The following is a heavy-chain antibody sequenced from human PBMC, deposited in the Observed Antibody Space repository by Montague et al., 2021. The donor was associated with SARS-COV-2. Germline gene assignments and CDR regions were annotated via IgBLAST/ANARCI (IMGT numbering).Heavy chain of an antibody. Sequence: SLRLSCAASGFTFSSHSMNWVRQAPGKGLEWVASISSSSNYRYYGDSLKGRFTISRDDAKNSLYLQLNSPRAEDTAVYYCARESLFGVIKSVVLDVWGQGTTVTVSS. J-gene: IGHJ6*02. CDR1: GFTFSSHS. V-gene: IGHV3-21*06. CDR3: ARESLFGVIKSVVLDV. D-gene: IGHD3-10*02. CDR2: ISSSSNYR.